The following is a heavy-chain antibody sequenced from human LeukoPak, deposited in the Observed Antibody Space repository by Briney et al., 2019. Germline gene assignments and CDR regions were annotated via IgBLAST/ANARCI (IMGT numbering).Heavy chain of an antibody. CDR2: IYYSEST. Sequence: SETLSLTCAVYGRSFSGYYWSWIRQHPGKGLEWIGYIYYSESTYYNPSLKSRVTISVDTSKNQFSLKLSSVTAADTAVYYCARDPRWGFGYYYGMDVWGQGTTVTVSS. J-gene: IGHJ6*02. V-gene: IGHV4-31*11. CDR1: GRSFSGYY. D-gene: IGHD3-3*01. CDR3: ARDPRWGFGYYYGMDV.